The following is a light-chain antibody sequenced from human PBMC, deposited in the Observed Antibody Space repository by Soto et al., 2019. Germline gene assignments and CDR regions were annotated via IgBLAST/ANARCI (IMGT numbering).Light chain of an antibody. CDR1: QSLIHSDGNTY. CDR2: DVS. J-gene: IGKJ1*01. Sequence: DVVMTQSPLSLPATLGQPASISCRSSQSLIHSDGNTYLNWFQQRPGQSPRGLIYDVSDRDSGVPDRFSGSGSGSDFTLKHSRVEAEDVGVSYCVQRTPWPWTFGQGTEVEIK. CDR3: VQRTPWPWT. V-gene: IGKV2-30*02.